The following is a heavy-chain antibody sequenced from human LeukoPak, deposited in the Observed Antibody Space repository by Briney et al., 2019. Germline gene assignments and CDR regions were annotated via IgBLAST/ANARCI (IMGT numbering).Heavy chain of an antibody. Sequence: SETLSLTCTVPGRSISRYHGSWIRQPTGKGLEWIGRIYNSESTNYNPSLKSRVTMSVDTSKNQFSLKLSSVTAADTAVYYCARGRIDKIVVVHSFHYGMDVWGQGTAVTVSS. CDR3: ARGRIDKIVVVHSFHYGMDV. CDR2: IYNSEST. J-gene: IGHJ6*02. V-gene: IGHV4-4*07. D-gene: IGHD3-22*01. CDR1: GRSISRYH.